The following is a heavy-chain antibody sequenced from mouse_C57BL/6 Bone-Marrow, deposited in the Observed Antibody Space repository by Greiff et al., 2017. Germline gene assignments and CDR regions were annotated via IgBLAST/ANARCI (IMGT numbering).Heavy chain of an antibody. V-gene: IGHV14-4*01. Sequence: DVQLQESGAELVRPGASVKLSCTASGFNIKDDYMHWVKQRPEQGLEWIGWIDPENGDTEYPSKFQGKATITADKASNTAYLQLSSLTSEYTAVYYCSRSTYGNLSFDYWGQGTTLTVSS. CDR1: GFNIKDDY. CDR3: SRSTYGNLSFDY. D-gene: IGHD2-1*01. J-gene: IGHJ2*01. CDR2: IDPENGDT.